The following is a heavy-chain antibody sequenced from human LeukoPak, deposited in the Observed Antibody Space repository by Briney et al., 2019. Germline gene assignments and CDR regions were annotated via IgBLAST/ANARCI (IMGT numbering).Heavy chain of an antibody. Sequence: SQTLSLTCTVSGGSISSGSYYWSWIRQPAGKGLEWIGRIYTSGSTNYNPSLKSRVTISVDTSKNQFSLKLSSVTAADTAVYYCARDPAQKWEAGGAFDIWGQGTMVTVSS. CDR2: IYTSGST. CDR3: ARDPAQKWEAGGAFDI. J-gene: IGHJ3*02. CDR1: GGSISSGSYY. D-gene: IGHD1-26*01. V-gene: IGHV4-61*02.